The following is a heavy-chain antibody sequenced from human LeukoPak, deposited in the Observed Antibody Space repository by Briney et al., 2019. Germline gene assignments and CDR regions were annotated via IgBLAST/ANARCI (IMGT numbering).Heavy chain of an antibody. CDR3: ARGPDEYCSSTSCYLFDY. Sequence: PSETLSLTCTVSGGSISSYYWSWIRQPPGKGLEWIGYIYYSGSTYYNPSLKSRVTISVDTSKNQFSLKLSSVTAADTAVYYCARGPDEYCSSTSCYLFDYWGQGTLVTVSS. J-gene: IGHJ4*02. V-gene: IGHV4-59*08. CDR2: IYYSGST. CDR1: GGSISSYY. D-gene: IGHD2-2*01.